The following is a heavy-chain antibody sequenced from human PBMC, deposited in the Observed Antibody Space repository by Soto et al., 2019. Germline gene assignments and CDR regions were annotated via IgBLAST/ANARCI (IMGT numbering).Heavy chain of an antibody. Sequence: SETLSLTCTVSGGSISSRGYYWGWIRQPPGKGLEWIGSIYYSGSTYYNSSLKSRVTISVDTSKNQFSLKLSSVTAADTAVYYCARHLEHFSSWYDLPVYWGQGTLVTVSS. V-gene: IGHV4-39*01. D-gene: IGHD6-13*01. CDR2: IYYSGST. J-gene: IGHJ4*02. CDR3: ARHLEHFSSWYDLPVY. CDR1: GGSISSRGYY.